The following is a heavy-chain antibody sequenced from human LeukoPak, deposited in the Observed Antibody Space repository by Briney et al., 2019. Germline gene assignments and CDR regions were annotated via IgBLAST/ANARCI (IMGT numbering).Heavy chain of an antibody. CDR3: ARGNLDYYYGMDV. D-gene: IGHD2/OR15-2a*01. CDR2: IYYSGST. V-gene: IGHV4-31*03. Sequence: NPSETLSLTCTVAGGSISSGGYYWSWIRQHPGKGLEWIGYIYYSGSTYYNPSLKSRVTISVDTSKNQFSLKLSSVTAADTAVYYCARGNLDYYYGMDVWGQGTTVTVSS. J-gene: IGHJ6*02. CDR1: GGSISSGGYY.